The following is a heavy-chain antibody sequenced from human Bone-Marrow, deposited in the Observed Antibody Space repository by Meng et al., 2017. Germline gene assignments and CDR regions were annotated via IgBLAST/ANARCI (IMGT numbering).Heavy chain of an antibody. CDR1: GFTFDDYA. V-gene: IGHV3-9*01. J-gene: IGHJ5*02. Sequence: GGSLRLSCAASGFTFDDYAMHWVRQAPGKGLEWVSGISWNSGSIGYADSVKGRFTISRDNAKNSLYLQMNSLRAEDTAVYYCARASLALRRSITMVRGVMGWFDPWGQGTLVTVSS. CDR2: ISWNSGSI. D-gene: IGHD3-10*01. CDR3: ARASLALRRSITMVRGVMGWFDP.